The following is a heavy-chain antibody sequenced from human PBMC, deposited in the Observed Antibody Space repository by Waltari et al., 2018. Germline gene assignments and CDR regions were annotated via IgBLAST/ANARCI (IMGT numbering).Heavy chain of an antibody. V-gene: IGHV4-38-2*02. Sequence: QVQLQESGPGLVRPSETLSLSCAVSGYSISSGYYWGWIRQSPGKGLEWIGSIYHSGSTSYNPSLKSRVTTSVDMSNNRFSLKLTSVTAADTAMYYCAREVGYCSGGSCYVYYYYMDVWCKGTTVTVSS. J-gene: IGHJ6*03. CDR1: GYSISSGYY. D-gene: IGHD2-15*01. CDR3: AREVGYCSGGSCYVYYYYMDV. CDR2: IYHSGST.